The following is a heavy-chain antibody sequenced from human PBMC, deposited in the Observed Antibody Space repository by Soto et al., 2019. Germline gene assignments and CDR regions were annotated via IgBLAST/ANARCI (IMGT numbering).Heavy chain of an antibody. CDR2: ISNRGDYT. CDR3: AKGLRCGDL. D-gene: IGHD3-3*01. CDR1: GFTFSVDA. Sequence: EVQLLESGGGLVQPGGSLRLSCVASGFTFSVDAMSWVRQPPGKGLEWVSGISNRGDYTYYAHSVKGRFTVSRDNSKDTLYLQMNSLRVEDTAIYYCAKGLRCGDLWGQGTTVTVSS. V-gene: IGHV3-23*01. J-gene: IGHJ6*02.